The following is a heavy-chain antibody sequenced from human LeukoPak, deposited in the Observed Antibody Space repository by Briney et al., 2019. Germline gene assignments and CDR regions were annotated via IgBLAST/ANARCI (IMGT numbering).Heavy chain of an antibody. CDR2: ISGSGGST. J-gene: IGHJ4*02. CDR3: ARERLSTYYYDSSGSEDLDY. V-gene: IGHV3-23*01. CDR1: GFTFSSYA. Sequence: GGSLRLSCAASGFTFSSYAMSWVRQAPGKGLEWVSLISGSGGSTYYADSVKGRFTISRDNSKNTLYLQMNSLRVEDTAVYYCARERLSTYYYDSSGSEDLDYWGQGTLVTVSS. D-gene: IGHD3-22*01.